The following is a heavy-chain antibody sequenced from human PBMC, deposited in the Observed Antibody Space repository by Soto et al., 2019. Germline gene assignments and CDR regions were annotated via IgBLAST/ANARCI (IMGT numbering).Heavy chain of an antibody. CDR3: ARALYYHDNSANYYFDY. CDR2: ISAWNADT. J-gene: IGHJ4*02. V-gene: IGHV1-18*01. D-gene: IGHD3-22*01. CDR1: GYTFTSYG. Sequence: QVQLVQSAAEAKKTGASVKVSCKTSGYTFTSYGVSWVRQAPGQGLEWLAWISAWNADTNYAQKSQGRVTVTTDTSTSTAYMELRSLRSDDTAVYYCARALYYHDNSANYYFDYWGQGTLVTVSS.